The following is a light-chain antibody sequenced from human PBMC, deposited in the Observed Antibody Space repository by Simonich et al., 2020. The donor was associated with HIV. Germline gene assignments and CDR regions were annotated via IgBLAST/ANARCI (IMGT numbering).Light chain of an antibody. V-gene: IGKV3-11*01. J-gene: IGKJ3*01. CDR1: QSVSSY. Sequence: EIVMTQSPATLSVSPGERATLSCRARQSVSSYLAWYQQKPGQAPRLLIYDASNRATGSPARFSGTGSGTDFTLAISSLEPEDFAVYYCQQYGSSTPGTFGPGTKVDIK. CDR3: QQYGSSTPGT. CDR2: DAS.